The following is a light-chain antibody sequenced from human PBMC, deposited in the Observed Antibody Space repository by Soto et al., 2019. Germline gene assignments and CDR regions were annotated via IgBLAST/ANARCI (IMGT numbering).Light chain of an antibody. CDR1: SNDVGSYNL. J-gene: IGLJ3*02. CDR2: EVT. CDR3: CSYADSSTLV. Sequence: QSVLTQPASVSGSPGQSITISCTGTSNDVGSYNLVSWYQHHPGKAPKLMIYEVTKRPSGVSNRFSGSKSGNTASLTISGLQAEDEGDYYCCSYADSSTLVFGGGTKVTVL. V-gene: IGLV2-23*02.